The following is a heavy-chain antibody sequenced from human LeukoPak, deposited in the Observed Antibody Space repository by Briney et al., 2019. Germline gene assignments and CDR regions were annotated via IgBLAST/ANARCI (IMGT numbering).Heavy chain of an antibody. CDR1: GYSFSNYW. Sequence: GESLKISCKGSGYSFSNYWIGWVRQMPGKGLEWMGIIYPGDSDTRYSPSFQDQVTISADKSISTAYLQWSSLKASDTAMYYCARLRGYCNGGSCFYPDYWGQGTLVTVSS. CDR2: IYPGDSDT. CDR3: ARLRGYCNGGSCFYPDY. D-gene: IGHD2-15*01. V-gene: IGHV5-51*01. J-gene: IGHJ4*02.